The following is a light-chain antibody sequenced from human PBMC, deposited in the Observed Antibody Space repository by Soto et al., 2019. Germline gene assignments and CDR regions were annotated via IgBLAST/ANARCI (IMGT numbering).Light chain of an antibody. V-gene: IGKV3-20*01. CDR2: GAS. CDR1: QSVSSSS. Sequence: EIVLTQSPGTLSLSPGERATLSCRASQSVSSSSLAWYQLKPGQATRLLIYGASSRASGIPDRFSGIGSGIDFPLTISRLEPEDFAVYYCQRYGSSYTFGQGTKLEIK. CDR3: QRYGSSYT. J-gene: IGKJ2*01.